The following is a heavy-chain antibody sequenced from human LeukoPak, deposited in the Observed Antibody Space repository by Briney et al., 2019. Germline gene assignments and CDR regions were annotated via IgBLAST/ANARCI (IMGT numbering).Heavy chain of an antibody. J-gene: IGHJ3*02. CDR1: GGSFSGYY. CDR2: INHSGST. D-gene: IGHD1-14*01. V-gene: IGHV4-34*01. Sequence: SETLSLTCAVYGGSFSGYYWSWIRQPPGKGLEWIGEINHSGSTNYNPSLKSRVTISVDTSKNQFSLKLSSMTAADTAVYFCARGGLGNHKFFDIWGQGTMVTVSS. CDR3: ARGGLGNHKFFDI.